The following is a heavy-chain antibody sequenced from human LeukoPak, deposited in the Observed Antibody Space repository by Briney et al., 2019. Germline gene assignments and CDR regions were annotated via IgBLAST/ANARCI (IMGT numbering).Heavy chain of an antibody. Sequence: GGSLRLSCAASGFTFSSYWMHWVRQAPGKGLVWVSRINSDGSSTSYADSVKGRFTTSRDNAKNTLYLQMNSLRAEDTAVYYCARDHYDSSGPSVDYWGQGTLVTVSS. V-gene: IGHV3-74*01. CDR2: INSDGSST. D-gene: IGHD3-22*01. J-gene: IGHJ4*02. CDR1: GFTFSSYW. CDR3: ARDHYDSSGPSVDY.